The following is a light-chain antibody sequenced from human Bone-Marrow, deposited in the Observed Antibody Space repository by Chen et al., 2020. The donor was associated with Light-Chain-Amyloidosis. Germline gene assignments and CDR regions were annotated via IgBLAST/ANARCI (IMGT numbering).Light chain of an antibody. V-gene: IGLV3-21*02. J-gene: IGLJ3*02. CDR1: NIGSTR. CDR3: QVWDRSSDRPV. CDR2: DDS. Sequence: VRTPPSWAPVAPGQTVTIAPGGNNIGSTRVHWYQQTPGQAPLLVVYDDSDRPSGIPERLSGSNSGNTATLTISRVEAGDEADYYCQVWDRSSDRPVFGGGTKLTVL.